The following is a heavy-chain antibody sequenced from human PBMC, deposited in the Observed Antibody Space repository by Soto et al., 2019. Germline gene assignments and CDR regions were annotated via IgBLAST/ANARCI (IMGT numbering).Heavy chain of an antibody. CDR2: IKQDGSEK. CDR3: ARDMLWYNWNLDPPPDFDY. D-gene: IGHD1-20*01. J-gene: IGHJ4*02. V-gene: IGHV3-7*03. CDR1: GFTFSSYW. Sequence: PGGSLRLSCAASGFTFSSYWTSWVRQAPGKGLEWVANIKQDGSEKYYVDSVKGRFTISRDNAKNSLYLQMNSLRAEDTAVYYCARDMLWYNWNLDPPPDFDYWGQGTLVTVSS.